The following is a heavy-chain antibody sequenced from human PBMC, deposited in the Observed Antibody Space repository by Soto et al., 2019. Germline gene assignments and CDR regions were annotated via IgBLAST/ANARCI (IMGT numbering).Heavy chain of an antibody. CDR2: INHSGST. CDR3: ARGGKQQRTRYYYYYGMDV. D-gene: IGHD6-13*01. Sequence: TLSLTCTVSGGSISSYYWSWIRQPPGKGLEWIGEINHSGSTNYNPSLKSRVTISVDTPKNQFSLKLSSVTAADTAVYYCARGGKQQRTRYYYYYGMDVWGQGTTVTVSS. V-gene: IGHV4-34*01. J-gene: IGHJ6*02. CDR1: GGSISSYY.